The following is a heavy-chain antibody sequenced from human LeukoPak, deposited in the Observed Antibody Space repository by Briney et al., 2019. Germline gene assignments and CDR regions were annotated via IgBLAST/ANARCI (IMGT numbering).Heavy chain of an antibody. J-gene: IGHJ6*03. CDR1: GYSISSGYY. D-gene: IGHD3-10*01. Sequence: SETLSLTCTVSGYSISSGYYWGWIRQPPGKGLEWIGSIYHSGSTYYNPSLKSRVTISVDTSKNQFSLKLSSVTAADTAVYYCARDRGREVRGVAPLYYYYYYMDVWGKGTTVTISS. CDR3: ARDRGREVRGVAPLYYYYYYMDV. V-gene: IGHV4-38-2*02. CDR2: IYHSGST.